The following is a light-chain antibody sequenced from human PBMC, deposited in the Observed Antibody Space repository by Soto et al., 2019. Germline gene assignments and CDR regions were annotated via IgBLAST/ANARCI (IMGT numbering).Light chain of an antibody. Sequence: QSALTQPASVSGSPGQSITISCAGTSGDVGGYNFVSWYQHHPGKAPKLIIYEVSNRPSGVSNRFSGSKSGNTASLTISGLQAEDEADYYCGSYTSSSTWVFGGGTQLTVL. V-gene: IGLV2-14*01. CDR1: SGDVGGYNF. J-gene: IGLJ3*02. CDR2: EVS. CDR3: GSYTSSSTWV.